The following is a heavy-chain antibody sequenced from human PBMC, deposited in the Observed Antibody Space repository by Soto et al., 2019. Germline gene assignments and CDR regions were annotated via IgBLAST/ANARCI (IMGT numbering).Heavy chain of an antibody. D-gene: IGHD2-15*01. Sequence: QLQLQESGPELVKPSETLALTCTVSGGSISISSYYWGWIRQPPGKGLEWVGSVYYSGSTYYNPXLMSRVSISVXXSXNXXSLKLSSVTAADTAVYYCARTIPRLVVAANDAFDIWGQGTMVTVSS. CDR1: GGSISISSYY. J-gene: IGHJ3*02. CDR3: ARTIPRLVVAANDAFDI. CDR2: VYYSGST. V-gene: IGHV4-39*01.